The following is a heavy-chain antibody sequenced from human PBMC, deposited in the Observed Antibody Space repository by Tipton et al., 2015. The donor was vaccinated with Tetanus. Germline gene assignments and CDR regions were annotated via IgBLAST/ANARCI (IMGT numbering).Heavy chain of an antibody. D-gene: IGHD4-23*01. Sequence: QVQLVQSGAEVKKPGSSVKVSCKASGGTFSTYVISWVRQAPGQGLEWMGGIIPIFGPANYAQKFQGRVTITADKSTSTAYMELSSLRSEDTAVYYCARVGQRPDYGGKTDPFDYWGQGTLVTVSS. CDR1: GGTFSTYV. V-gene: IGHV1-69*06. J-gene: IGHJ4*02. CDR2: IIPIFGPA. CDR3: ARVGQRPDYGGKTDPFDY.